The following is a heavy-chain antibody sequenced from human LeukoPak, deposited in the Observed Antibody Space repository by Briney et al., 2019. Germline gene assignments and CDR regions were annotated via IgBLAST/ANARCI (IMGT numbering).Heavy chain of an antibody. CDR3: ARGRSYSGSYFDASDI. J-gene: IGHJ3*02. CDR2: INWNGGST. D-gene: IGHD1-26*01. V-gene: IGHV3-20*04. Sequence: GGSLRLSCAASGFIIDDYGMAWVRQAPGKGLEWVSGINWNGGSTGYADSVKGRFTISRDNAKNSLYLQMNSLRAEETALYYCARGRSYSGSYFDASDIWGQGTMVTVSS. CDR1: GFIIDDYG.